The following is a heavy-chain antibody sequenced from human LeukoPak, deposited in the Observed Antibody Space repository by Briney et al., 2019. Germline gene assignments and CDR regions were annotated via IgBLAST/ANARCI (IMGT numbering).Heavy chain of an antibody. D-gene: IGHD3-22*01. CDR3: ARGDYYDSSGYYYGFDY. V-gene: IGHV3-48*03. CDR1: GFTFGSYE. Sequence: PGGSLRLSCAASGFTFGSYEMNWVRQAPGKGLEWGSYISSSGSTIYYADSVKGRFTISRDNAKTSLYLQMNSLRAEDTAVYYCARGDYYDSSGYYYGFDYWGQGTLVTVSS. J-gene: IGHJ4*02. CDR2: ISSSGSTI.